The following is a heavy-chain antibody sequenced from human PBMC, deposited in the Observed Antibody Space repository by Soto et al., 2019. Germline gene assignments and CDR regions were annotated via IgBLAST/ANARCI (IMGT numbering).Heavy chain of an antibody. CDR3: ARDQVTMMDYYMDV. CDR1: GGCISSYY. V-gene: IGHV4-59*01. D-gene: IGHD3-22*01. CDR2: IYYSGST. Sequence: PSETVSLTCTVSGGCISSYYWSWIRQPPGKGLEWIGYIYYSGSTNYNPSLKSRVTISVDTSKNQFSLKLSSVTAADTAVYCCARDQVTMMDYYMDVWGKGTTVTVSS. J-gene: IGHJ6*03.